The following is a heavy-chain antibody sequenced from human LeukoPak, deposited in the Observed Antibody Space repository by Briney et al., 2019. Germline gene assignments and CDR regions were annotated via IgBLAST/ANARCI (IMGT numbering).Heavy chain of an antibody. Sequence: GGSLRLSCAASGFTFSSYAMSWVRQAPGKGLEWVAVISYDGSNKYYADSVKGRFTISRDNSKNTLYLQMNSLRAEDTAVYYCARDGYSSGFSPLDYWGQGTLVTVSS. CDR3: ARDGYSSGFSPLDY. J-gene: IGHJ4*02. D-gene: IGHD6-19*01. CDR2: ISYDGSNK. CDR1: GFTFSSYA. V-gene: IGHV3-30-3*01.